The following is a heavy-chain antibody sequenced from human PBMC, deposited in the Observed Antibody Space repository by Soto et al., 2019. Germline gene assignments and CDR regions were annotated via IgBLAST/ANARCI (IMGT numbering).Heavy chain of an antibody. CDR3: ARHSTSAPKDY. CDR2: IYPGDSDT. J-gene: IGHJ4*01. V-gene: IGHV5-51*01. D-gene: IGHD3-10*01. CDR1: GYRFTTYG. Sequence: VESLKISWKGSGYRFTTYGSAWVRQMPGKGLEWVGIIYPGDSDTRYSPSFEGHVTISVDKSISTAFLQWNSLKASDNAIYYCARHSTSAPKDYWGQGTLVTVSS.